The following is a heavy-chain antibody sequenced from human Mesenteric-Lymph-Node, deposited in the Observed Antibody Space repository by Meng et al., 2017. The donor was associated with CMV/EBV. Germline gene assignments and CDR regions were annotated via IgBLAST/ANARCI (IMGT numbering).Heavy chain of an antibody. CDR1: GGSFSGYY. Sequence: SETLSLTCAVYGGSFSGYYWSWIRQPPGKGLEWIGEINHSGSTNYNPSLKSRATISVDTSKNQFSLKLSSVTAADTAVYYCAREQWGYSSSWYDYWGQGTLVTVSS. D-gene: IGHD6-13*01. CDR2: INHSGST. CDR3: AREQWGYSSSWYDY. V-gene: IGHV4-34*01. J-gene: IGHJ4*02.